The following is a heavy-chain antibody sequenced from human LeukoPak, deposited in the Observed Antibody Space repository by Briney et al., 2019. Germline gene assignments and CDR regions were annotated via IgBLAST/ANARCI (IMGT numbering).Heavy chain of an antibody. CDR1: GYTFTSYD. D-gene: IGHD3-3*01. CDR3: ARDQDYDFWSGYYQSVYYYYYYMDV. Sequence: ASVKVSCKASGYTFTSYDINWVRQATGQGLEWMGWMNPNSGNTGYAQKFQGRVTMTTDTSTSTAYMELRSLRSDDTAVYYCARDQDYDFWSGYYQSVYYYYYYMDVWGKGTTVTVSS. CDR2: MNPNSGNT. V-gene: IGHV1-8*01. J-gene: IGHJ6*03.